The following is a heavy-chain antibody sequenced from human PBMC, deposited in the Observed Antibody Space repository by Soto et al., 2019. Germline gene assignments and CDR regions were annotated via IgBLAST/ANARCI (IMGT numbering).Heavy chain of an antibody. Sequence: GGSLRLSCAASGFTFSAYVMAWVRQAPEEGLEWVSTISGNGGDTFYADSVRGRFTISRDNSKNTLYLQLNSLRAEDTAVYFCAKHRGGSSGGFDYWGQGTLVTVSS. V-gene: IGHV3-23*01. CDR1: GFTFSAYV. CDR2: ISGNGGDT. J-gene: IGHJ4*02. D-gene: IGHD1-26*01. CDR3: AKHRGGSSGGFDY.